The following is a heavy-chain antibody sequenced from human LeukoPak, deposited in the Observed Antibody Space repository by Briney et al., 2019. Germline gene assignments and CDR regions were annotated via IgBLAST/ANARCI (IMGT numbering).Heavy chain of an antibody. Sequence: APVKVSCKVSGYTLTELSMHWVRQAPGKGLEWMGGFDPEDGETIYAQKFQGRVTMTEDTSTDTAYMELSSLRSEDTAVYYCATDLPYHDYVWGSYSPYFDYWGQGTLVTVSS. V-gene: IGHV1-24*01. CDR2: FDPEDGET. CDR3: ATDLPYHDYVWGSYSPYFDY. D-gene: IGHD3-16*01. CDR1: GYTLTELS. J-gene: IGHJ4*02.